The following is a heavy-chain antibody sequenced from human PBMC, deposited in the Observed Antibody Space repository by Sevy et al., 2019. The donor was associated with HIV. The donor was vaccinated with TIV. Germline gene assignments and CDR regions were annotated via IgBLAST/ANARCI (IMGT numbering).Heavy chain of an antibody. J-gene: IGHJ5*02. Sequence: ASVKVSCKASGYTFTGYYMHWVRQAPGQGLEWMGWINPNSGGTNYAQKFQGRVTMTRDTSISIAYMELSRLRSDDTAVYYCARDRCGGDCYSWFDPWGQGTLVTVSS. CDR3: ARDRCGGDCYSWFDP. V-gene: IGHV1-2*02. CDR2: INPNSGGT. CDR1: GYTFTGYY. D-gene: IGHD2-21*02.